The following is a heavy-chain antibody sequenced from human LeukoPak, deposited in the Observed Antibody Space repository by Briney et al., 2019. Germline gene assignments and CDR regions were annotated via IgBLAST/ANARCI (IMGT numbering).Heavy chain of an antibody. CDR3: ARGAYCSSTSCPTGYYGMDV. D-gene: IGHD2-2*01. CDR2: ISSSGSTI. J-gene: IGHJ6*02. Sequence: GGSLRLSCAASGFTFSSYEMNWVRQAPGEGLEWVSYISSSGSTIYYADSVKGRFTICRDNAKNSLYLQMNSLRAEDTAVYYCARGAYCSSTSCPTGYYGMDVWGQGTTVTVSS. CDR1: GFTFSSYE. V-gene: IGHV3-48*03.